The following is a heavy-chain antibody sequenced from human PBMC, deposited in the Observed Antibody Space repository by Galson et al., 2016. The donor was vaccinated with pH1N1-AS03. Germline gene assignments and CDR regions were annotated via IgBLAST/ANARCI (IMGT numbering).Heavy chain of an antibody. CDR1: GFDFRSYS. Sequence: SLRLSCAASGFDFRSYSMHWVRQAPGKGLEWGAVIAKDGTTQFDADFVKGRVTISRDNSRNTLYLEMSRLTPEETAVYYCAREGTGIVRSYRGSLDSWGQGTLVTVTS. J-gene: IGHJ4*02. V-gene: IGHV3-30-3*01. CDR2: IAKDGTTQ. D-gene: IGHD3-10*01. CDR3: AREGTGIVRSYRGSLDS.